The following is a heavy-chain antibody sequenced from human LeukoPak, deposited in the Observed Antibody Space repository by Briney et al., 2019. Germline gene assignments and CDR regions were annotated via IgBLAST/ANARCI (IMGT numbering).Heavy chain of an antibody. CDR3: ARDRQIAY. CDR2: ITTTDTTK. Sequence: PGGSLRLSCAASGLTFSSYEMNWVRQGPGKGLEWISYITTTDTTKYYTDSVKGRFTISRDNAKNSLYLQMHSLRAEDTAVYYCARDRQIAYWGQGTLVTVSS. CDR1: GLTFSSYE. J-gene: IGHJ4*02. V-gene: IGHV3-48*03.